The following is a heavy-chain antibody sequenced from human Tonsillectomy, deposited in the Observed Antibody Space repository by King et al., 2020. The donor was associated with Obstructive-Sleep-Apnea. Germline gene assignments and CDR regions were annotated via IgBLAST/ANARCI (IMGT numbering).Heavy chain of an antibody. V-gene: IGHV4-59*08. CDR3: ARLRGYSSGWGFDY. Sequence: VQLQESGPGLVKPSETLSLTCTVSGGSIIAHYWSWIRQPPGKGLEWIGYIYYSGSSTYNPSLKSRVTFSVDTSKNQFSLKLSSVTAADTAVYYCARLRGYSSGWGFDYWGQGTLVTVSS. J-gene: IGHJ4*02. CDR2: IYYSGSS. D-gene: IGHD6-19*01. CDR1: GGSIIAHY.